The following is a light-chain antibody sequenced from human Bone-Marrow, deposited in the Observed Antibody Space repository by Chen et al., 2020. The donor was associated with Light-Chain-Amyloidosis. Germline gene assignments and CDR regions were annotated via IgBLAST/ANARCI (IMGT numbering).Light chain of an antibody. V-gene: IGLV3-25*03. CDR2: RDT. CDR3: QSADSSGTYEVI. Sequence: SYELTQPPSVSVSPGQTARITCSGDDLPTKYAYWYQQKPGQAPVLVIHRDTERPSGISERFSGASSGTTATLTISGVQADDEADYHCQSADSSGTYEVIFGGGTKLNVL. CDR1: DLPTKY. J-gene: IGLJ2*01.